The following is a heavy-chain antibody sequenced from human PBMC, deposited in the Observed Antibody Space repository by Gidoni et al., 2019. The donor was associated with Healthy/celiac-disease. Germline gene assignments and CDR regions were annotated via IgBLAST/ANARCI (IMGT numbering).Heavy chain of an antibody. CDR2: IWYDGSNK. J-gene: IGHJ4*02. V-gene: IGHV3-33*01. CDR1: GFPFSSYG. Sequence: QVQLVESGGGVVQPGRSLRPSCAASGFPFSSYGRHWVRQAPGKGLGWVAVIWYDGSNKYYADSVKGRFTISRDNSKNTLYLQMNSLRAEDTAVYYCARDYAYYDFWSGYQAPDYWGQGTLVTVSS. D-gene: IGHD3-3*01. CDR3: ARDYAYYDFWSGYQAPDY.